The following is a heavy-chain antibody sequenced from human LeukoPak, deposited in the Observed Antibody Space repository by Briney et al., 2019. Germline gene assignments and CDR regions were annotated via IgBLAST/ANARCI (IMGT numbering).Heavy chain of an antibody. D-gene: IGHD6-13*01. V-gene: IGHV4-34*01. CDR3: ARIYSSSWFLNWFDP. CDR2: IHQSGNT. Sequence: SETLSLTCAVYDGSFSGYYWNWIRQPAGKGLEWIGEIHQSGNTNYNPSLKSRLTISVDTSKNQFSLKLNSVTAADTAVYYCARIYSSSWFLNWFDPWGQGTLVTVSS. J-gene: IGHJ5*02. CDR1: DGSFSGYY.